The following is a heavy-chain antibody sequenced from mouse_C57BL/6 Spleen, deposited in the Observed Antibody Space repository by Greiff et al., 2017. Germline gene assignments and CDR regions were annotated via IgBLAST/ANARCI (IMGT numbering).Heavy chain of an antibody. CDR2: IYPGNSDT. CDR3: TTYDGYY. D-gene: IGHD2-3*01. CDR1: VYTFTSYW. V-gene: IGHV1-5*01. Sequence: EVQLQQSGTVLARPGASVKMSCKTSVYTFTSYWMHWVKQRPGRGLEWIGAIYPGNSDTSYNQKFKGKAKLTAVTSASTADMELSSLTNEDSAVYYCTTYDGYYWGQGTLVTVSA. J-gene: IGHJ3*01.